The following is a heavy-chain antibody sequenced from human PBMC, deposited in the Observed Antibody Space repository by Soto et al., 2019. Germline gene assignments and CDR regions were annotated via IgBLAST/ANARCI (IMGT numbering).Heavy chain of an antibody. V-gene: IGHV3-23*04. CDR3: ANPTSSGGSGLAFDI. J-gene: IGHJ3*02. D-gene: IGHD2-15*01. CDR1: GFTFSSDE. CDR2: ISGSGGST. Sequence: EVQLVESGGGLVQPGGSLRLSCAASGFTFSSDEINWVRQAPGKGLEWVAAISGSGGSTYYADSVKGRFTISRDNSKNTLNLQMNSLRAEDTAVYYCANPTSSGGSGLAFDIWGQGTMVTVSS.